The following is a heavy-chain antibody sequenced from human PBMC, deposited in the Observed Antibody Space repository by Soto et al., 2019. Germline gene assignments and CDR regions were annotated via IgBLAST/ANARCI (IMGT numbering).Heavy chain of an antibody. D-gene: IGHD6-19*01. J-gene: IGHJ4*02. CDR1: GGTFSSYA. CDR3: ARGRGSGWRSYFDY. V-gene: IGHV1-69*01. Sequence: QVQLVQSGAEVKKPGSSVKVSCKASGGTFSSYAISWVRQAPGQGLEWMGGIIPIFGTANYAQKFQGRVTITADESTSTAYMELSRLRSEDTAVYYCARGRGSGWRSYFDYWGQGTLVTVSS. CDR2: IIPIFGTA.